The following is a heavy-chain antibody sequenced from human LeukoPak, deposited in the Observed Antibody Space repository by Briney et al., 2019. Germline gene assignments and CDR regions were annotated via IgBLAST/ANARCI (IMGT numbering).Heavy chain of an antibody. CDR2: IYNSGST. CDR3: ARRPTVTTFFVY. D-gene: IGHD4-17*01. J-gene: IGHJ4*02. CDR1: GGSISIYY. V-gene: IGHV4-59*01. Sequence: SETLSLTCTVSGGSISIYYWSWIRPPPGKGLEWIGYIYNSGSTNYNPSLRSRVTISVDTSKNQFSLKLSSVTAADTAVYYCARRPTVTTFFVYWGQRTLVTVSS.